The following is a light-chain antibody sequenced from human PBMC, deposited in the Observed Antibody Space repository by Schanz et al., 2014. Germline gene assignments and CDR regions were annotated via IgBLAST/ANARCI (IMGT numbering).Light chain of an antibody. CDR1: SSNIGSGYD. V-gene: IGLV1-40*01. Sequence: QSVLTQPPSVSGAPGQRVTISCTGNSSNIGSGYDVHWYQCLPGTAPKLLIYVNSNRPSGVPDRFSGSKSGNTASLTVSGLQAEDEADYYCSSYAGNNKLLFGGGTKLTVL. CDR3: SSYAGNNKLL. CDR2: VNS. J-gene: IGLJ2*01.